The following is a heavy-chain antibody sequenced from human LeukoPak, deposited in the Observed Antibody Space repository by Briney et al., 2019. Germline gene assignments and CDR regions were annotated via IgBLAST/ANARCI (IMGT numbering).Heavy chain of an antibody. J-gene: IGHJ5*02. D-gene: IGHD3-10*01. CDR1: GYTFTSYA. CDR3: ATPITMVRGVGYWFDP. Sequence: ASVKVSCKASGYTFTSYAMHWVRQAPGQRLEWMGWINAGNGNTKYSQKFQGRVTITRDTSASTAYMELSSLRSEDTAVYYCATPITMVRGVGYWFDPWGQETLVTVSS. V-gene: IGHV1-3*01. CDR2: INAGNGNT.